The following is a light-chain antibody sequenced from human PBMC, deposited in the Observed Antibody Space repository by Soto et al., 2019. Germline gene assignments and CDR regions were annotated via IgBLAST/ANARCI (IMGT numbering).Light chain of an antibody. Sequence: QSVLTQPPSVSAAPGQKVTISCSGSSANIGSNYVSWYQHLPGTAPKLVIYDSDRRPSEIPDRFSGSKSGTSATLDITGLPAGDGAGLLCGAWDGSLSVVLFGGGTKLTVL. CDR2: DSD. CDR3: GAWDGSLSVVL. J-gene: IGLJ2*01. CDR1: SANIGSNY. V-gene: IGLV1-51*01.